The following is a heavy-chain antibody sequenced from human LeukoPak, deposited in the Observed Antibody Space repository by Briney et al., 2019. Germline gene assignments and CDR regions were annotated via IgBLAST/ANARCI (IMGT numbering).Heavy chain of an antibody. CDR3: ASSERWLQLCFDY. J-gene: IGHJ4*02. V-gene: IGHV3-48*03. D-gene: IGHD5-24*01. Sequence: GGSLRLSCAASGFTFSSYEMNWVRQDPGKGLKWVSYISSSGSTIYYADSVKGRFTISRDNAKNSLYLQMNSLRAEDTAVYYCASSERWLQLCFDYWGQGTLVTVSS. CDR2: ISSSGSTI. CDR1: GFTFSSYE.